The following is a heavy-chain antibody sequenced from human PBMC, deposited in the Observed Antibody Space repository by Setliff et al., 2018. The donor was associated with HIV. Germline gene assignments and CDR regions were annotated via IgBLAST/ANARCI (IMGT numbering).Heavy chain of an antibody. CDR1: GYTFTKYW. V-gene: IGHV5-51*01. CDR3: ARLLNGYNSYDYYYMDV. D-gene: IGHD5-12*01. J-gene: IGHJ6*03. CDR2: IYPGDSDT. Sequence: PGESLKISCSSSGYTFTKYWIAWVRQMPGKGLEWMGCIYPGDSDTRYSPSFEGQVTISADKSISTAYLQWSSLKASDSAMYYCARLLNGYNSYDYYYMDVWGKGTTVTVSS.